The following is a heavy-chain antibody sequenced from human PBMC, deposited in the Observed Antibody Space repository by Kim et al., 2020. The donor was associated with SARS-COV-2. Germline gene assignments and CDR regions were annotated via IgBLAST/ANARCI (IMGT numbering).Heavy chain of an antibody. CDR3: ARVRHSSERGYFDY. J-gene: IGHJ4*02. V-gene: IGHV3-7*01. Sequence: GGSLRLSCAASGFTFSNYWMSWVRQAPGKGLEWVANIKQDGSEKYYLDSVKGRFTISRDNAKNSLYLQMNSLRAEDTAVYHCARVRHSSERGYFDYWGQRALVSVS. D-gene: IGHD6-19*01. CDR1: GFTFSNYW. CDR2: IKQDGSEK.